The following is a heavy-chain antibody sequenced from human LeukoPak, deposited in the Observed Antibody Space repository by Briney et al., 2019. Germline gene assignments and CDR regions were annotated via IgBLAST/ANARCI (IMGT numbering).Heavy chain of an antibody. CDR2: ISGDGGST. D-gene: IGHD4-23*01. V-gene: IGHV3-43*02. CDR1: GFTFDDYA. Sequence: GGSLRLSCAASGFTFDDYAMHCVRQAPGKGLEWVSLISGDGGSTYYADSVKGRFTISRDNSENSLYLQMNSLRTEDTALYYCAKDIGLYGGIDDAYDIWGQGTMVTVSS. J-gene: IGHJ3*02. CDR3: AKDIGLYGGIDDAYDI.